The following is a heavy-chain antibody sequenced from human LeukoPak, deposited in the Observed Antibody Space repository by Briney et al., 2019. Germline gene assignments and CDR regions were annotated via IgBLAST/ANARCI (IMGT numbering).Heavy chain of an antibody. Sequence: SETLSLTCTVSGGSLSSSSYYWGWIRHPPGRGLEWIGSIYYSGSTYYNPSLKSRVTISLDTSKNQFSLKLSSVTAAVTAVYYCAGRRYFDGFDPWGQGTLVTVSS. D-gene: IGHD3-9*01. J-gene: IGHJ5*02. V-gene: IGHV4-39*07. CDR3: AGRRYFDGFDP. CDR2: IYYSGST. CDR1: GGSLSSSSYY.